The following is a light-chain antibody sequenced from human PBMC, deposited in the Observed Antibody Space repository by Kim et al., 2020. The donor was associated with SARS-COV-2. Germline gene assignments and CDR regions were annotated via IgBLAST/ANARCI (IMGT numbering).Light chain of an antibody. Sequence: VSPGQTASITCSGDKLGDKYACWYQQKPGQYPVLVIYQDTNRPSGIPERFSGSNSGNTATLTISGTQAMDEADYYCQAWDSSTVVFGGGTQLTVL. CDR2: QDT. CDR3: QAWDSSTVV. V-gene: IGLV3-1*01. J-gene: IGLJ2*01. CDR1: KLGDKY.